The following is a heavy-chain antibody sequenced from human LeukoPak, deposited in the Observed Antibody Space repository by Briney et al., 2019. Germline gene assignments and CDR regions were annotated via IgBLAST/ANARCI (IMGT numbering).Heavy chain of an antibody. CDR3: ARMRDVVVPAALDC. Sequence: SETLSLTCTVSGGSISSGDYYWSWIRQPPGKGLEWIGYIYYSESTYYNPSLKRRVTISVDTSKNQFSLKLSSVTAADTAVYYCARMRDVVVPAALDCWGQGTLVTVSS. CDR2: IYYSEST. D-gene: IGHD2-2*01. V-gene: IGHV4-30-4*08. CDR1: GGSISSGDYY. J-gene: IGHJ4*02.